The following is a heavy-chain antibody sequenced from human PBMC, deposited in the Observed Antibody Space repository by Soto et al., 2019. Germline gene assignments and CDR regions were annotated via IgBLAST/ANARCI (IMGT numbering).Heavy chain of an antibody. CDR3: ARTGVADAFVI. CDR1: GFSFTMYW. CDR2: IFPRASDT. V-gene: IGHV5-51*01. D-gene: IGHD3-3*01. Sequence: PGESLKISCKLSGFSFTMYWIGWVRQMPGKGLECMGIIFPRASDTRYNPSLQGQVTISVDPSIDTAYLQWISLTTSDTAMYSGARTGVADAFVISGQPTMVTVSS. J-gene: IGHJ3*02.